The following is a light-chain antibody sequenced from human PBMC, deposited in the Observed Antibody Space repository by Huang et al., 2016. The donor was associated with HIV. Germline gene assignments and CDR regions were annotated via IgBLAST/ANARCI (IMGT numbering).Light chain of an antibody. V-gene: IGKV3-11*01. J-gene: IGKJ1*01. Sequence: EIVLTQSPATLSLSPGERATLSCRASQSVSTSLAWYQQKPGQAPRLRIYDASTRATGIPARFSGSGSGTDFTLTISSLEPEDFAIYYCLQRSNWPRTFGQGTKVEIK. CDR2: DAS. CDR3: LQRSNWPRT. CDR1: QSVSTS.